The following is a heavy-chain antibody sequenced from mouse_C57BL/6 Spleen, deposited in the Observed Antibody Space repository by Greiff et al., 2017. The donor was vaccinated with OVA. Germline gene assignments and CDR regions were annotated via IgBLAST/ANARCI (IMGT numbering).Heavy chain of an antibody. CDR3: ARSLGRSYFDY. Sequence: VHVKQSGPVLVKPGASVKMSCKASGYTFTDYYMNWVKQSHGKSLEWIGVINPYNGGTSYNQKFKGKATLTVDKSSSTAYMELNSLTSEDSTVYYCARSLGRSYFDYWGQGTTLTVSS. J-gene: IGHJ2*01. V-gene: IGHV1-19*01. CDR2: INPYNGGT. CDR1: GYTFTDYY. D-gene: IGHD4-1*01.